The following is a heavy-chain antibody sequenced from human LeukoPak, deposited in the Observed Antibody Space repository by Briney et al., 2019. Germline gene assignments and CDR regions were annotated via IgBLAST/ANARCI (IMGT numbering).Heavy chain of an antibody. CDR2: IHYSGTT. J-gene: IGHJ6*02. Sequence: PSETLSLTCTVSGGSISSSSYCWGWIRQPPGKGLEWIGSIHYSGTTYYNPSLKSRVTISVDTSKNQFSLKLSSVTAADTAVYYCARDFAAASRTHYYYYGMDVWGQGTTVTVSS. CDR3: ARDFAAASRTHYYYYGMDV. CDR1: GGSISSSSYC. V-gene: IGHV4-39*07. D-gene: IGHD6-25*01.